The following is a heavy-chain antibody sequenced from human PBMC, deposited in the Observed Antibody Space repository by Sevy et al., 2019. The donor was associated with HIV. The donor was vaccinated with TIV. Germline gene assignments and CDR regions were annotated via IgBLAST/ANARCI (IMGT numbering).Heavy chain of an antibody. Sequence: GGSLRLSCATSGFTISKYWMHWVRLLPGKGLEWVSRITRDGSSTSYADSVKGRFTISRDNAKNTLHLQMISLRAEDSALYYCVRDNLGYTYGYASVWGQGSLVTVSS. V-gene: IGHV3-74*01. CDR2: ITRDGSST. J-gene: IGHJ4*02. CDR1: GFTISKYW. D-gene: IGHD5-18*01. CDR3: VRDNLGYTYGYASV.